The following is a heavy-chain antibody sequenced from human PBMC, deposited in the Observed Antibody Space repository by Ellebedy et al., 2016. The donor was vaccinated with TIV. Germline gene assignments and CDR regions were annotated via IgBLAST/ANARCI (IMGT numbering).Heavy chain of an antibody. CDR2: ISYDGSDK. CDR1: GFTFRSYG. J-gene: IGHJ4*02. V-gene: IGHV3-30*03. Sequence: GESLKISCAASGFTFRSYGMHWVRQAPGRGLEWLAVISYDGSDKSYGDSVKGRFTISRDNSKNTLYLQMNSLRVEDTAVYYCARFFESGSTGDYWGQGTLVTVSS. CDR3: ARFFESGSTGDY. D-gene: IGHD3-10*01.